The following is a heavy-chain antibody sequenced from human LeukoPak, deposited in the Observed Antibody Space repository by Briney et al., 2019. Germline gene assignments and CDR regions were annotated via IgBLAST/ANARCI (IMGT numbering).Heavy chain of an antibody. D-gene: IGHD5-12*01. CDR3: VEDQHGWIYGVGVD. CDR1: GFTFSDYW. J-gene: IGHJ4*02. V-gene: IGHV3-7*03. Sequence: GGSLRLSCAGSGFTFSDYWMTWVRQAPGKGLEWVANIKEDGSDKQYVDSVKGRFTISRDNAENSLHLQMNSLRAEDTAVYYCVEDQHGWIYGVGVDWGQGTLVTVSS. CDR2: IKEDGSDK.